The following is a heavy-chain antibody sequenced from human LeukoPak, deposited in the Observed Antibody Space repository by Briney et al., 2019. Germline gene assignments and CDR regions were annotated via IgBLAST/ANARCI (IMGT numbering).Heavy chain of an antibody. CDR1: GYTFTGYY. J-gene: IGHJ3*02. D-gene: IGHD5-18*01. Sequence: ASVKVSCKASGYTFTGYYMHWVRQAPGQGLEWMGWINPNSGGTNYAQKFQGRVTMTRDTSISTAYMELSRLRSDDTAVYYCASGKTGYSYGYGDAFDIWGQGTMVTVSS. CDR3: ASGKTGYSYGYGDAFDI. V-gene: IGHV1-2*02. CDR2: INPNSGGT.